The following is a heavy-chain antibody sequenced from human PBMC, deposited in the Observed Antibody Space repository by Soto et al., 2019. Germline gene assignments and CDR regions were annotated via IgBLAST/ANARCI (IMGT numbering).Heavy chain of an antibody. Sequence: GGSLRLSCAASGFTFSSYSMNWVRQAPGKGLEWVSSISSSSSYIYYADSVKGRFTISRDNAKNSLYLQMNSLRAEDTAVYYCARDLGMGYAFDIWGQGTMVTVSS. CDR3: ARDLGMGYAFDI. J-gene: IGHJ3*02. D-gene: IGHD6-13*01. CDR2: ISSSSSYI. V-gene: IGHV3-21*01. CDR1: GFTFSSYS.